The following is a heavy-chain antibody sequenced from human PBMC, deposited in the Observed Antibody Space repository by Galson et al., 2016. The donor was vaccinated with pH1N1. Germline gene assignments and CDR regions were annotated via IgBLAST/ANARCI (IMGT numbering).Heavy chain of an antibody. D-gene: IGHD1-26*01. V-gene: IGHV3-21*01. J-gene: IGHJ6*03. CDR3: ARDPGRPRLFYMDV. CDR2: ITSNSFHI. CDR1: GFTFSTFG. Sequence: SLRLSCAASGFTFSTFGMNWVRQAPGKGLEWVASITSNSFHIYYTDSVRGRFTISRDNAKNSLYLHMNSLSAEDTAVYYCARDPGRPRLFYMDVWGKGTTVTVS.